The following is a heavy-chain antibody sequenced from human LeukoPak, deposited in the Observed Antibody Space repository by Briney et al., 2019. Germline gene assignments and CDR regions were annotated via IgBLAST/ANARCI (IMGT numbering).Heavy chain of an antibody. J-gene: IGHJ4*02. CDR2: INHSGST. Sequence: SETLSLTCAVYGGSFSGYYWSWIRQPPGKGLEWIGEINHSGSTNYNPSLKSRVTISVDTSKNQFSLKLSSVTAADTAVYFCARGRHGDLVSLFEYWGQGILVTVSS. CDR1: GGSFSGYY. D-gene: IGHD3-3*01. CDR3: ARGRHGDLVSLFEY. V-gene: IGHV4-34*01.